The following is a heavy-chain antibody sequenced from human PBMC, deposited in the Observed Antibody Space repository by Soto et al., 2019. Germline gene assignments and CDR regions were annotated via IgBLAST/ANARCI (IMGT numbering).Heavy chain of an antibody. CDR3: AKDTQSGIY. V-gene: IGHV3-9*01. CDR1: GFTFDDYA. Sequence: GGSLRLSCAASGFTFDDYAMHWVRQAPGKGLEWVSGISWNSGTIGYADSVKGRFTISRDNAKNSLYLQMNSLRAEDTALYYCAKDTQSGIYWGQGTLVTVSS. CDR2: ISWNSGTI. J-gene: IGHJ4*02. D-gene: IGHD6-13*01.